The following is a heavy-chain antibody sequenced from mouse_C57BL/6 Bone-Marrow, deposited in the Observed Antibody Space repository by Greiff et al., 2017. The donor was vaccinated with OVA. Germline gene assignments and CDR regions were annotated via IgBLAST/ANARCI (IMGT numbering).Heavy chain of an antibody. CDR1: GYTFTSYW. Sequence: VQLQQPGAELVKPGASVKLSCKASGYTFTSYWMQWVKQRPGQGLEWIGEIDPSDSYTNYNQKFKGKATLTVDTSSSTAYMQRSSLTSEDSAVYYCASPRDGYYWYFDVWGTGTTVTVSS. CDR2: IDPSDSYT. V-gene: IGHV1-50*01. CDR3: ASPRDGYYWYFDV. J-gene: IGHJ1*03. D-gene: IGHD2-3*01.